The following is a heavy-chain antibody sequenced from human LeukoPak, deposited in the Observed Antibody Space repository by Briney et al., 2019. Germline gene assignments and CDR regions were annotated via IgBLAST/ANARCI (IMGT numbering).Heavy chain of an antibody. CDR1: GFTFSTYT. CDR2: ISSSSYI. Sequence: GGSLRLSCAASGFTFSTYTMNWVRQAPGKGLEWVSSISSSSYIYYADSVKGRFTISRDNAKNSLYLQMNSLRAEDTAVYYCARDLGIAVAGRSYDGYLDYWGQGTLVTVSS. CDR3: ARDLGIAVAGRSYDGYLDY. V-gene: IGHV3-21*01. J-gene: IGHJ4*02. D-gene: IGHD6-19*01.